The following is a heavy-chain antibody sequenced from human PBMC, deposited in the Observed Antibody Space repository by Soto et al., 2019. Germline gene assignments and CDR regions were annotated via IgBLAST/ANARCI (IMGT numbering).Heavy chain of an antibody. V-gene: IGHV3-15*01. J-gene: IGHJ4*02. CDR3: TTDPVTMIVVVPSSG. Sequence: GSLRLSCAASGFTFSTYAMAWVRQAPGKGLEWVGRIKSKTDGGTTDYAAPVKGRFTISRDDSKNTLYLQMNSLKTEDTAVYYCTTDPVTMIVVVPSSGWGQGTLVTVPQ. CDR2: IKSKTDGGTT. CDR1: GFTFSTYA. D-gene: IGHD3-22*01.